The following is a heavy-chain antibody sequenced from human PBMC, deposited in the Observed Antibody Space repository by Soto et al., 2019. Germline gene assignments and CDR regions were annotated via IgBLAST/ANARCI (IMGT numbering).Heavy chain of an antibody. Sequence: HPGGSLRLSCAASGFTFSSYAMSWVRQAPGKGLEWVSAISGSGGSTYYADSVKGRFTISRDNSKNTLYLQMNSLRAEDTAVYYCAKFPRDYDSSGYYVDYWGQGTLVTVSS. CDR3: AKFPRDYDSSGYYVDY. J-gene: IGHJ4*02. D-gene: IGHD3-22*01. CDR1: GFTFSSYA. V-gene: IGHV3-23*01. CDR2: ISGSGGST.